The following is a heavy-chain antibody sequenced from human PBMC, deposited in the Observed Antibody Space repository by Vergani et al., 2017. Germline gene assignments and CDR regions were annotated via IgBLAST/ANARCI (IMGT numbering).Heavy chain of an antibody. J-gene: IGHJ3*02. Sequence: QVQLVESGGGVVQPGRSLRLSCAASGFTFSSYGMHWVRQAPGKGLEWVAVISYDGSNKYYADSVKGRFTISRDNSKNTLYLQMNSLRAEDTAVYYCAKDRGAWFGDKDAFDMWGQGTMITVSS. CDR3: AKDRGAWFGDKDAFDM. D-gene: IGHD3-10*01. V-gene: IGHV3-30*18. CDR2: ISYDGSNK. CDR1: GFTFSSYG.